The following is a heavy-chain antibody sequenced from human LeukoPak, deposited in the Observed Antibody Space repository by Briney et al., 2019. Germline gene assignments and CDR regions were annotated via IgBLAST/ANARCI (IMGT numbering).Heavy chain of an antibody. Sequence: SETLSLTCAVSGSSVRSDNYYWNWIRQPPGKGLEWIGEVNHSGSTNYNPSLKSRVTISVDTSKNQFSLKLSSVTAADTAVYYCARVRIAVAGTLYYYGMDVWGQGTTVTVSS. V-gene: IGHV4-34*01. J-gene: IGHJ6*02. CDR2: VNHSGST. CDR1: GSSVRSDNYY. D-gene: IGHD6-19*01. CDR3: ARVRIAVAGTLYYYGMDV.